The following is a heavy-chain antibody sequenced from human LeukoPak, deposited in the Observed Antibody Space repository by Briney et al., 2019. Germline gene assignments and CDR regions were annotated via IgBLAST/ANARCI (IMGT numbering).Heavy chain of an antibody. CDR2: ISSNGGST. CDR3: ARTADYGDYGDY. CDR1: GFTFSSYA. V-gene: IGHV3-64*01. D-gene: IGHD4-17*01. J-gene: IGHJ4*02. Sequence: GGSLRLSCAASGFTFSSYAMHWVRQAPGKGLEYVSAISSNGGSTYYANSVKGRFTISRDNSKNTLYLQMGSLRAEDMAVYYCARTADYGDYGDYWGQGTLVTVSS.